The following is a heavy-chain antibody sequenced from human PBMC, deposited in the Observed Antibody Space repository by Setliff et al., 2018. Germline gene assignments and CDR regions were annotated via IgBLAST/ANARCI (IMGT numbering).Heavy chain of an antibody. CDR1: GFTLSSYA. CDR2: ISPDGYHT. V-gene: IGHV3-21*01. Sequence: PGGSLRLSCVASGFTLSSYAMNWVRQAPGKGLEWVSSISPDGYHTYHGDSVKGRFTSSKDNAKNSLYLQMNSLSPDDTAIYYCVRDGEKMAYDGFAVWGQGTKVTVSS. CDR3: VRDGEKMAYDGFAV. J-gene: IGHJ3*01.